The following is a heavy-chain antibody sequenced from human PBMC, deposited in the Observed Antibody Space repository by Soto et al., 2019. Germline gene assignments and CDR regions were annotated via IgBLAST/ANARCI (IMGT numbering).Heavy chain of an antibody. J-gene: IGHJ4*02. CDR2: IYWDDDK. Sequence: QLTLKESGPTLVKPTQTLTLTCTFSGFSLSTSGVGVGWIRQPPGKALEWLALIYWDDDKCYSPSLKSRLTITKYTSKIQVVLTMNNMDPVDTATYYCAHRLPGDKFDYWGQGTLVTVSS. CDR1: GFSLSTSGVG. V-gene: IGHV2-5*02. D-gene: IGHD2-21*02. CDR3: AHRLPGDKFDY.